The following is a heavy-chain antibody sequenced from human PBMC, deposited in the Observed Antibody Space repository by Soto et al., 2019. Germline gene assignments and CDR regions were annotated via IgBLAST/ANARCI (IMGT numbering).Heavy chain of an antibody. V-gene: IGHV4-39*01. CDR1: GGSISSSSYY. CDR2: IYYSGST. D-gene: IGHD3-22*01. J-gene: IGHJ4*02. Sequence: LSLTCTVSGGSISSSSYYWGWIRQPPGKGLEWIGSIYYSGSTYYNPSLKSRVTISVDTSKNQFSLKLSSVTAADTAVYYCAFSYYYDSSGQHYWGQGXLVTVSS. CDR3: AFSYYYDSSGQHY.